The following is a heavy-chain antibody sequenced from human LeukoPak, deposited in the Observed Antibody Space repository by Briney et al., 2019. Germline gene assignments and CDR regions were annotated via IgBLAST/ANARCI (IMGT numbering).Heavy chain of an antibody. Sequence: ASVKVSCKASGYTFTSYDINWVRQATGQGLEWMGWMNPNSGNTGYAQKFQGRVTMTRNTSISTAYMELSSLRSEDTAVYYCARGVRRCGSSTSCYIYYFDHWGQGTLVTASS. D-gene: IGHD2-2*01. V-gene: IGHV1-8*01. CDR3: ARGVRRCGSSTSCYIYYFDH. CDR1: GYTFTSYD. CDR2: MNPNSGNT. J-gene: IGHJ4*02.